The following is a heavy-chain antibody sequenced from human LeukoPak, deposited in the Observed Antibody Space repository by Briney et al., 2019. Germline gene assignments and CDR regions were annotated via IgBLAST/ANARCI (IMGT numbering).Heavy chain of an antibody. D-gene: IGHD6-19*01. CDR3: ATGVAVAGLVPFDY. Sequence: GGSLRLSCAASGFTFSNAWMSWVRQAPGKGLEWVGRIKRKSNGETIDYAAPVKGRFTISRDDSKNTLYLQMNSLKTEDTAIYYCATGVAVAGLVPFDYWGQGTLATVSS. CDR2: IKRKSNGETI. J-gene: IGHJ4*02. V-gene: IGHV3-15*01. CDR1: GFTFSNAW.